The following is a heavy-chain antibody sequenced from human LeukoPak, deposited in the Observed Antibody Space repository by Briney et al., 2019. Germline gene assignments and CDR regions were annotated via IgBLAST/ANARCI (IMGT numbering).Heavy chain of an antibody. D-gene: IGHD6-6*01. Sequence: SETLSLTCRVSRGSISSNYWSWIRQPPGKPLEWIGYIYYSGSTTYNPSLKSRVTISLDASKNQFSLKLRSVTAADTAVYYCARHREFSSSWNYFDYWGQGTLVTVSS. J-gene: IGHJ4*02. CDR2: IYYSGST. CDR3: ARHREFSSSWNYFDY. CDR1: RGSISSNY. V-gene: IGHV4-59*08.